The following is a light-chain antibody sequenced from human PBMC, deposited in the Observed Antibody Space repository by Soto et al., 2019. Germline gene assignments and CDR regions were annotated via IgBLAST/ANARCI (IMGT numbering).Light chain of an antibody. CDR2: AAS. J-gene: IGKJ1*01. Sequence: DIQMTRSPSSLSASVGNIVTITCRASQSISSYLNWYQQKPGQAPKLLIYAASSLQSGVPSRLSGSGYGTDLTITISSMKNEDFATYYCQQSYSTPRTFGHGTKVNIK. CDR1: QSISSY. CDR3: QQSYSTPRT. V-gene: IGKV1-39*01.